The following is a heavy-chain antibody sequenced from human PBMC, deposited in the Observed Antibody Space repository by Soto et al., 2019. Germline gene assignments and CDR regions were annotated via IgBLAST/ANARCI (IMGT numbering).Heavy chain of an antibody. V-gene: IGHV1-69*06. Sequence: ASVKVSCKASGGTFSSYAISWVRQAPGQGLEGMGGISPIFGTANYAQKFQGRVTITADKSTSTAYMELSILRSEDTAVYYCARXKPYSYDSSGSPGAFDIWGQGTMVTVSS. J-gene: IGHJ3*02. CDR3: ARXKPYSYDSSGSPGAFDI. CDR1: GGTFSSYA. CDR2: ISPIFGTA. D-gene: IGHD3-22*01.